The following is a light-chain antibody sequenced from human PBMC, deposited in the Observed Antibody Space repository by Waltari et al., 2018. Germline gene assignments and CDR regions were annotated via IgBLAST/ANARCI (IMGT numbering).Light chain of an antibody. J-gene: IGKJ2*01. CDR1: QSVFFDSNNKNY. Sequence: DIVMTQSPDSLAVSLGERATINCRSSQSVFFDSNNKNYLAWYQQKPGQSPKLLIYWASTRESGVPDRFSGSGSGTDFTLTISGLQAEDVAVYYCQKYYGTPRTFGQGTKVELK. CDR3: QKYYGTPRT. V-gene: IGKV4-1*01. CDR2: WAS.